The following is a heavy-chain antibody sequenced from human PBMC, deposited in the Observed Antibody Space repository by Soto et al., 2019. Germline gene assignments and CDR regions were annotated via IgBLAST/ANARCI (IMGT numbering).Heavy chain of an antibody. D-gene: IGHD3-22*01. V-gene: IGHV3-30-3*01. J-gene: IGHJ4*02. CDR1: GFTFSSYA. CDR3: ARDPSFDYYDSSGYYYCYFDY. CDR2: ISYDGSNK. Sequence: GGSLRLSCAASGFTFSSYAMHWVRQAPGKGLEWVAVISYDGSNKYYADSVKGRFTISRDNSKNTLYLQMNSLRAEDTAVYYCARDPSFDYYDSSGYYYCYFDYWGQGTLVTVSS.